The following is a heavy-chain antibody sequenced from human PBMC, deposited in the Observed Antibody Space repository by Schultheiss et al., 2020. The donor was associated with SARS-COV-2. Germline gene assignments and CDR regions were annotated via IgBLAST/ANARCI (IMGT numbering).Heavy chain of an antibody. J-gene: IGHJ4*02. CDR2: IYYSGST. CDR3: ARQGGGSCGSCYY. CDR1: GGSISSYY. D-gene: IGHD2-15*01. V-gene: IGHV4-59*01. Sequence: SQTLSLTCTVSGGSISSYYWSWIRQPPGKGLEWIGYIYYSGSTNYNPSLKSRVTISVDTSKNQFSLKLGSVTAADTAVYYCARQGGGSCGSCYYWGQGTLVTVSS.